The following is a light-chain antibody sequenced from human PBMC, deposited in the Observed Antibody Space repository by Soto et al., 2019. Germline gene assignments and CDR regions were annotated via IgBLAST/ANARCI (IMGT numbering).Light chain of an antibody. V-gene: IGKV3-20*01. CDR3: PQYGSSPPYT. J-gene: IGKJ2*01. CDR1: QSVSSSY. CDR2: GAS. Sequence: IGVTQSPGTLSLSPGERATLSCRASQSVSSSYLDWYQQKPDQAPRLLIYGASSRSTGMSARVSGSGSGTDFTLTISRLVPEDLSVYYCPQYGSSPPYTFGQGTKLHIK.